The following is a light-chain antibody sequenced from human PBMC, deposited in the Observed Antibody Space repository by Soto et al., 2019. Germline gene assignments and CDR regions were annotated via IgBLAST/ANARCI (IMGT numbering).Light chain of an antibody. J-gene: IGKJ3*01. Sequence: EIVLTQSPGTLSLSPGGRASLSCRASQSVSPYLAWYQQKPGQAPRLLIYGASTRAIGIPDRFSGSGSGTDLTFTISRLEPEDTAVYYCQQYVSSPFTSGPGTKVDIK. CDR3: QQYVSSPFT. V-gene: IGKV3-20*01. CDR1: QSVSPY. CDR2: GAS.